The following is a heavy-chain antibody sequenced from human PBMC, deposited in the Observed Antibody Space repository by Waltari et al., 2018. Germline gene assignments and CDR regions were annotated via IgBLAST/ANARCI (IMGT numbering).Heavy chain of an antibody. D-gene: IGHD3-10*01. V-gene: IGHV3-23*01. CDR2: KSGGSGIT. Sequence: EMQLLESGGGLARPRGSLRLSCAASGFSVSSYAMGWVRQAPGKGLEWVSSKSGGSGITSYAASVKGRFTIARDNSKNTLYLQMNSLRDEDAALYYCAKGLGDRYFDLWGRGTLVTVSS. CDR1: GFSVSSYA. J-gene: IGHJ2*01. CDR3: AKGLGDRYFDL.